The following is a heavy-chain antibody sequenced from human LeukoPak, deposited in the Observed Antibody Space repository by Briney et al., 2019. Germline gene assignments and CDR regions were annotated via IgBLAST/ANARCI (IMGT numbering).Heavy chain of an antibody. CDR3: ARDKIEGPTKLDY. J-gene: IGHJ4*02. D-gene: IGHD1-1*01. CDR1: GFTFSSYW. V-gene: IGHV3-7*01. CDR2: IKQDESEK. Sequence: GGSLRLSCAASGFTFSSYWMSWVRQAPGKGLEWVANIKQDESEKYVDSLKGRFTISRDNAKNSLYLQMNSLRAEDTAVYYCARDKIEGPTKLDYWGQGILVALSS.